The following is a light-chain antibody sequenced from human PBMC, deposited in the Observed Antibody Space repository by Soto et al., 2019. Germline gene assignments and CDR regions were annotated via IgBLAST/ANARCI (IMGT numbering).Light chain of an antibody. J-gene: IGKJ3*01. V-gene: IGKV1-39*01. CDR3: LQTYSPPLT. Sequence: DIQMTQSPSYLSASVGDRVNIPCRASQRISDYLNWYQQKPGNAPKLLIFDVSVLESGVPSRFSGSGSETDFTLSITSLQPDDFATYYCLQTYSPPLTFGPGTTVDFK. CDR1: QRISDY. CDR2: DVS.